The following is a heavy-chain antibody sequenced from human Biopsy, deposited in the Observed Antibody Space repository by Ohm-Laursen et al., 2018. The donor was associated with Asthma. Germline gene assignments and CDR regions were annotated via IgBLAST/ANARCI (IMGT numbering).Heavy chain of an antibody. V-gene: IGHV1-69*01. Sequence: SSVKVSCKASGGTFSNYVFSWVRQAPGQGLEWMGGIIPIFGTPSYAQNFQSRLTITADDSTSTVYMELSSLRSEDTAMYYCARSYCGGDCFSPFDYWGQGTLVTVSS. D-gene: IGHD2-21*01. CDR3: ARSYCGGDCFSPFDY. CDR2: IIPIFGTP. J-gene: IGHJ4*02. CDR1: GGTFSNYV.